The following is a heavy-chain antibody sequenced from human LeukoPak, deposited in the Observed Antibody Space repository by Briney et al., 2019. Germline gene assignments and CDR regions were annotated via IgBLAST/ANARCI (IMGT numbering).Heavy chain of an antibody. J-gene: IGHJ4*02. CDR2: IKQDGSEK. Sequence: GGSPRLSCAASGFTFSNYWMSWVRQAPGKGLAWVAIIKQDGSEKYYVDSVKGRFTISRDNAKNSLYLQMSSLRAEDTAVYYCARGVREGDYWGQGTLVTVSS. V-gene: IGHV3-7*01. CDR1: GFTFSNYW. D-gene: IGHD3-10*01. CDR3: ARGVREGDY.